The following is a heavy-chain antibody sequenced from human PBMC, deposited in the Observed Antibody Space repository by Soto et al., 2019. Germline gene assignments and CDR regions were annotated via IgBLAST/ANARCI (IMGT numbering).Heavy chain of an antibody. CDR3: ATSSDWSPLLDY. V-gene: IGHV1-2*02. CDR2: INNGGGT. D-gene: IGHD6-19*01. J-gene: IGHJ4*02. CDR1: RSTFTNFY. Sequence: ASVKVSCKASRSTFTNFYLHWVRQAPGQRPEWMGWINNGGGTIYAQKFQGRLTMTRDTSITTAYMELSRLSSDDTAFYYCATSSDWSPLLDYWGQGTLVTVSS.